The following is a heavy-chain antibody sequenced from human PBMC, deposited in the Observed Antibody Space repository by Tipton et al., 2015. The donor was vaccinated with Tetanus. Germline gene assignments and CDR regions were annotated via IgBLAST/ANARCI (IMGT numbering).Heavy chain of an antibody. D-gene: IGHD2/OR15-2a*01. J-gene: IGHJ5*02. V-gene: IGHV4-39*02. CDR3: ARHLYGYWFDP. Sequence: TLSLTCNVSGGSFSDKKYYWGWIRQAPGKGLEWIASIYFQGSPYYSPSLKSRLTIDVDTSQNLFSLRLTSATAADTAVYFCARHLYGYWFDPWGQGTRVTVSS. CDR2: IYFQGSP. CDR1: GGSFSDKKYY.